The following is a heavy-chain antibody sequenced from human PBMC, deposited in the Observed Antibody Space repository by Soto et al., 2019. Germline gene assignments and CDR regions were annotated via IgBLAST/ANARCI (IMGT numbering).Heavy chain of an antibody. CDR1: GFTVSSNY. CDR2: IYSGGST. CDR3: ARERRGIAALGGFDY. D-gene: IGHD6-13*01. J-gene: IGHJ4*02. Sequence: EVQLVESGGGLVQPGGSLRLSCAASGFTVSSNYMSWVRQAPGKGLEWVSVIYSGGSTYYADSVKGRFTISRDNSKTPLYLQMNSLRAEDTAVYYCARERRGIAALGGFDYWGQGTLVTVSS. V-gene: IGHV3-66*01.